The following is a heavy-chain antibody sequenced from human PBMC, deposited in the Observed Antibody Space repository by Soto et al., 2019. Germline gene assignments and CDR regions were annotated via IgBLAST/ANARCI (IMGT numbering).Heavy chain of an antibody. CDR1: GFTFTNAW. D-gene: IGHD1-1*01. CDR3: ATSWNQAG. Sequence: HLVESGGDLVKPGGSLRLSCAASGFTFTNAWMRRVRQAPGKGPEWVGRIKSKTDGGTTDYAAPGKGRFTISRDDSKSPLYLQMNSLETEDTAVYYCATSWNQAGWGQGTLVTVSS. CDR2: IKSKTDGGTT. V-gene: IGHV3-15*01. J-gene: IGHJ4*02.